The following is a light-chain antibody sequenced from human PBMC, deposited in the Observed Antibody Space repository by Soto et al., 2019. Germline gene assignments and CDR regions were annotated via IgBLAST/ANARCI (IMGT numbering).Light chain of an antibody. Sequence: EIVMTQSPGTLSVSPGDSATLSCRASQSVSSSVAWYQQKPGQAPRLLIYGASTRATGIPDRFSGSGSGTDFTLTISRLEPEDFAVYYCQQYGGSPRTFGQGTKVDIK. CDR2: GAS. V-gene: IGKV3-20*01. CDR3: QQYGGSPRT. CDR1: QSVSSS. J-gene: IGKJ1*01.